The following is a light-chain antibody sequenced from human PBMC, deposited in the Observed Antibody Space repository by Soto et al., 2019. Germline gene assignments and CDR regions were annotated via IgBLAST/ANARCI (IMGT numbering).Light chain of an antibody. CDR2: DAS. V-gene: IGKV3-20*01. CDR3: HQYAFSPLT. J-gene: IGKJ4*01. Sequence: EIVLTQSPGTLSLSPEERATLSCRASQSVGRNYLGWYQQKPGQAPRLLIYDASNRASGIPDRFSGSGSGTDFTLTISRLEPEDFALYFCHQYAFSPLTFGGGTKVDI. CDR1: QSVGRNY.